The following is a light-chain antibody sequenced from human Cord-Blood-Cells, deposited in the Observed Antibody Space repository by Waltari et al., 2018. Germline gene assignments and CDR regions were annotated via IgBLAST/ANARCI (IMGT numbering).Light chain of an antibody. CDR3: QQSYSTPRT. J-gene: IGKJ1*01. CDR2: AAS. V-gene: IGKV1-39*01. CDR1: QSISSY. Sequence: DLQMTHSPSSLSASVGDRVNITCRASQSISSYLNWYQQQPGKAHKLLIYAASSLQSGVPSRFSGSGSGTDFTLTISSLQPEDFATYYCQQSYSTPRTFGQGTKVEIK.